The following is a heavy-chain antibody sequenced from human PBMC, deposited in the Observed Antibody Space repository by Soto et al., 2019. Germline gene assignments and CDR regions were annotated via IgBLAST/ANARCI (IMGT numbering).Heavy chain of an antibody. Sequence: PSETLSLTCTFSVVSISSGGYYCGWIRQHPWKGLEWIGYIYYSGSTYYNPSLKSRVTISVDTSKNQFSLKLSSVTAADTAVYYCARACYDYVWGSYRYYNWFERWGQGTLVNVSS. D-gene: IGHD3-16*02. CDR1: VVSISSGGYY. V-gene: IGHV4-31*03. CDR2: IYYSGST. CDR3: ARACYDYVWGSYRYYNWFER. J-gene: IGHJ5*02.